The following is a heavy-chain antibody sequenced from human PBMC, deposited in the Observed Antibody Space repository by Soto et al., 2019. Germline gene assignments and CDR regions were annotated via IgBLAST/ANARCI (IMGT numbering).Heavy chain of an antibody. CDR1: GFTFSSYA. D-gene: IGHD3-22*01. CDR2: ISYDGSNK. CDR3: AREIRADSSGYYYVFDDAFDI. J-gene: IGHJ3*02. V-gene: IGHV3-30-3*01. Sequence: GGSLRLSCAASGFTFSSYAMHWVRQAPGKGLEWVAVISYDGSNKYYADSVKGRFTISRDNSKNTLYLQMNSLRAEDTAVYYCAREIRADSSGYYYVFDDAFDIWGQGTMVTVSS.